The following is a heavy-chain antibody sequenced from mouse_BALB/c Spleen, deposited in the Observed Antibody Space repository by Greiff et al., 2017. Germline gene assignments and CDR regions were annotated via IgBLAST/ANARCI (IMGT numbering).Heavy chain of an antibody. J-gene: IGHJ2*01. CDR2: ISSGGSYT. D-gene: IGHD1-2*01. Sequence: EVQLVESGGGLVKPGGSLKLSCAASGFTFSSYAMSWVRQSPEKRLEWVAEISSGGSYTYYPDTVTGRFTISRDNAKNTLYLEMSSLRSEDTAMYYCARGPLFITTAGHYFDYWGQGTTLTVSS. V-gene: IGHV5-9-4*01. CDR3: ARGPLFITTAGHYFDY. CDR1: GFTFSSYA.